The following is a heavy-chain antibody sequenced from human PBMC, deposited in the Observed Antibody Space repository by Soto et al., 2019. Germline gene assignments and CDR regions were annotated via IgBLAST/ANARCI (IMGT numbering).Heavy chain of an antibody. V-gene: IGHV3-73*02. CDR2: IRSKANNYAT. J-gene: IGHJ6*02. Sequence: EVQLVESGGGLVQPGGSLKLSCAASGFTFSGSAVHWVRQASGKGLEWVGRIRSKANNYATAYAASVQGRFTIFRDDLKNTAYLQMNSLKTEDTGVYYCTNPQVYYGMDVWGQGTRVTVSS. CDR3: TNPQVYYGMDV. CDR1: GFTFSGSA.